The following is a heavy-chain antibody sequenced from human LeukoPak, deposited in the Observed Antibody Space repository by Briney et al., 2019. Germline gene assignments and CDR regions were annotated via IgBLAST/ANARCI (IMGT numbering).Heavy chain of an antibody. CDR3: ARGGSYLSAFDI. Sequence: GGSLRLSCASSGFTFSSYAMSWVRQAPGKGLEWVSTIGGTGVRTYYADSVKGRFTISRDNSKNTLYLQMNSLRAEDTAVYYCARGGSYLSAFDIWGQGTMVTVSS. V-gene: IGHV3-23*01. D-gene: IGHD1-26*01. J-gene: IGHJ3*02. CDR2: IGGTGVRT. CDR1: GFTFSSYA.